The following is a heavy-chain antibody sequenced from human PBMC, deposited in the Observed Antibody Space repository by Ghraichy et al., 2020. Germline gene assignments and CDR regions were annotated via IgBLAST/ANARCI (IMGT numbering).Heavy chain of an antibody. J-gene: IGHJ4*02. Sequence: GGSLRLSCAASGFTFSSYAMNWVRQAPGKGLEWVSAISGSGGSTYYADSVKGRFTISRDNSKNTLYLQMNSLRGEDTAIYYCAKDHDYYGSGEHLDYWGQGTLVTVSS. V-gene: IGHV3-23*01. CDR1: GFTFSSYA. D-gene: IGHD3-10*01. CDR2: ISGSGGST. CDR3: AKDHDYYGSGEHLDY.